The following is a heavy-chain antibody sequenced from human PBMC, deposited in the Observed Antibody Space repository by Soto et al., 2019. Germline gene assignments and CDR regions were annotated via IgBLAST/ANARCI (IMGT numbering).Heavy chain of an antibody. D-gene: IGHD2-2*01. V-gene: IGHV1-69*01. J-gene: IGHJ5*02. CDR1: GGTFSSYA. Sequence: QVQLVQSGAEVKKPGSSVKVSCKASGGTFSSYAISWVRQAPGQGLEWMGGIIPIFGTANYAQKFQGRFTITADESTSTAYRELSSLRSEDTAVYYCARRYCSSTSCYRGWFDPWGQGTLVTVFS. CDR2: IIPIFGTA. CDR3: ARRYCSSTSCYRGWFDP.